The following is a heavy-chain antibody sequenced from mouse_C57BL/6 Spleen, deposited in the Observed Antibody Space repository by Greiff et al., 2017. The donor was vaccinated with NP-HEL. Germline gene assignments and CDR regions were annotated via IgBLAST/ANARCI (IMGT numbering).Heavy chain of an antibody. CDR3: AREDGRVAY. J-gene: IGHJ3*01. CDR2: IYPGDGDT. D-gene: IGHD1-1*01. Sequence: QVQLQQSGPELVKPGASVKISCKASGYAFSSSWMNWVKQRPGKGLEWIGRIYPGDGDTNYNGKFKGKATLTADKSSSTAYMQLSSLTSEDSAVYFCAREDGRVAYWGQGTLVTVSA. V-gene: IGHV1-82*01. CDR1: GYAFSSSW.